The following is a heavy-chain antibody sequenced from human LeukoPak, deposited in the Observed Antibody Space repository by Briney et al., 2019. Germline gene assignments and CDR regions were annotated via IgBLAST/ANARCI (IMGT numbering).Heavy chain of an antibody. V-gene: IGHV2-70*04. D-gene: IGHD6-19*01. CDR1: GFSLSTTGMR. CDR2: IDWDDDK. CDR3: ARIHPQQYSGVWYYFDY. J-gene: IGHJ4*02. Sequence: SGPALVKPTQTLTLTCTFSGFSLSTTGMRESWIRQPPGKALEWLARIDWDDDKFYSTSLETRLTISKDTSKNQVVLTMTNMDPVDTATYYCARIHPQQYSGVWYYFDYWGQGTLVTVSS.